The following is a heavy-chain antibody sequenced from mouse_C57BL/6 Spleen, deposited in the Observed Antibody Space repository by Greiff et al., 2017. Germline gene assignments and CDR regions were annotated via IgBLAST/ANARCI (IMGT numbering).Heavy chain of an antibody. V-gene: IGHV1-52*01. CDR3: AREGYYGSSYDAMDY. CDR2: IDPSDSET. CDR1: GYTFTSYW. J-gene: IGHJ4*01. D-gene: IGHD1-1*01. Sequence: QVQQQQPGAELVRPGSSVKLSCKASGYTFTSYWMHWVKQRPIQGLEWIGNIDPSDSETHYNQKFKDKATLTVDKSSSTAYMQLSSLTSEDSAVYYCAREGYYGSSYDAMDYWGQGTSVTVSS.